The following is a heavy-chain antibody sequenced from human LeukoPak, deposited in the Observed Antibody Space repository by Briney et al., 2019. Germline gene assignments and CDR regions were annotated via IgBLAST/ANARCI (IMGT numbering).Heavy chain of an antibody. CDR1: GASISTYY. V-gene: IGHV4-59*08. J-gene: IGHJ5*02. Sequence: PSETLSLTCIVSGASISTYYWSWIRQPPGKGLEWIGYIYYSGSTSFSYNPSLKSRVTISVDTSKNQFSLQLRFVTAADTAVYYCARHRTTEYNWFDPWGQGALVTVSS. CDR2: IYYSGSTSF. CDR3: ARHRTTEYNWFDP. D-gene: IGHD1-1*01.